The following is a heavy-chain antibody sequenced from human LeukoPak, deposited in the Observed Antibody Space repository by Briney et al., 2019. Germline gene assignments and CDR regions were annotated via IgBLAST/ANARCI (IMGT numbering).Heavy chain of an antibody. CDR2: IYYSGSI. CDR1: GGSISSSIYY. V-gene: IGHV4-39*01. J-gene: IGHJ4*02. CDR3: ARQRGYCSGGSCYGMFDY. Sequence: PSETLSLTCTVSGGSISSSIYYWGWIRQPPGKGLEWIGSIYYSGSIYYSPSLKSRITISVDTSKNQFSLKLTSVTAADTAVYYCARQRGYCSGGSCYGMFDYWGQGTLVTVSS. D-gene: IGHD2-15*01.